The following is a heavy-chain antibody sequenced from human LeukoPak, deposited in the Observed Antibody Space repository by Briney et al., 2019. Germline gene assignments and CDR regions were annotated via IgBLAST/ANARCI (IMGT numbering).Heavy chain of an antibody. CDR1: GGSISSYY. V-gene: IGHV4-4*07. Sequence: SETLSLTCTVSGGSISSYYWSWIRQPAGKGLEWIGRIYTSGSTNYNPSLKSRVTMSVDTSKNQFSLKLSSVTAADTAVYYCARVRGPVRGVITGYFDYWGQGTLVTVSS. CDR2: IYTSGST. D-gene: IGHD3-10*01. CDR3: ARVRGPVRGVITGYFDY. J-gene: IGHJ4*02.